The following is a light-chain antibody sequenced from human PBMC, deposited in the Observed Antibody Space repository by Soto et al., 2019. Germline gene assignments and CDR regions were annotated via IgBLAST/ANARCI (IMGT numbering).Light chain of an antibody. V-gene: IGKV1-9*01. CDR3: QQLNTYPVT. CDR2: AAS. CDR1: QGVSSY. J-gene: IGKJ4*01. Sequence: IQLTQSPSSLSASVGDSVTITCRASQGVSSYLSWYPQKPGRAPILIISAASTLQSGVPARFIGSGSGTDVPLSITSLQPEDFATYYCQQLNTYPVTFGGGTKVEIK.